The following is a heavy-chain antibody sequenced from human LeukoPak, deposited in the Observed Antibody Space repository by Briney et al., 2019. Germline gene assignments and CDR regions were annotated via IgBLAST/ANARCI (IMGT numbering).Heavy chain of an antibody. V-gene: IGHV4-59*08. CDR3: ARAKYTNSWYAVDI. Sequence: DTVSLPCLVSSGSVSRYYWTWNRQPPGKGLEWIGYIYHTGSNNSSPPLKSRVTMYVDTSKNQLSLKLSSVTAADTAMYYCARAKYTNSWYAVDIWGKETMDTVSS. J-gene: IGHJ3*02. D-gene: IGHD6-13*01. CDR1: SGSVSRYY. CDR2: IYHTGSN.